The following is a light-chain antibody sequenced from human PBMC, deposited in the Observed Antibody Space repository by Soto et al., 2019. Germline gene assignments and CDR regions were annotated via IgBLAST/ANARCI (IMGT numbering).Light chain of an antibody. J-gene: IGKJ1*01. CDR2: WAS. Sequence: DIVMTQSPDSLAVSLGERATINCKSSQSVLYSSNNKNYLAWYQQKPGQPPTLLIYWASTRESGVPDRFSGSGSWTDFTLTISSLQAEDVAFYYCQQCYSTPPAFGQGTKVEIK. CDR3: QQCYSTPPA. CDR1: QSVLYSSNNKNY. V-gene: IGKV4-1*01.